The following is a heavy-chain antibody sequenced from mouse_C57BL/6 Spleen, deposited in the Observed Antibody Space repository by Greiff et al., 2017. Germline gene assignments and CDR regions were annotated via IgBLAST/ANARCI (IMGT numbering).Heavy chain of an antibody. CDR1: GYTFTDYY. V-gene: IGHV1-76*01. Sequence: VQRVESGAELVRPGASVKLSCKASGYTFTDYYINWVKQRPGQGLEWIARIYPGSGNTYYNEKFKGKATLTAEKSSSTAYMQLSSLTSEDSAVYFCARSYYYGSSDWYFDVWGTGTTVTVSS. CDR3: ARSYYYGSSDWYFDV. D-gene: IGHD1-1*01. CDR2: IYPGSGNT. J-gene: IGHJ1*03.